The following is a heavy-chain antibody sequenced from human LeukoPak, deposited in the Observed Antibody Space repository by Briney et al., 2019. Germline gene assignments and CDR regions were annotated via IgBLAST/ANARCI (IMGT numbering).Heavy chain of an antibody. CDR3: AREIGPETPLARNDY. V-gene: IGHV3-11*01. Sequence: PGGSLRLSCAASGFTFSDYYMSWIRQAPGKGLEWVSYISSSGSTIYYADSVKGRFTISRDNAKNSRYLQMNSLRAEDTAVYYCAREIGPETPLARNDYWGQGTLVTVSS. J-gene: IGHJ4*02. D-gene: IGHD1-14*01. CDR2: ISSSGSTI. CDR1: GFTFSDYY.